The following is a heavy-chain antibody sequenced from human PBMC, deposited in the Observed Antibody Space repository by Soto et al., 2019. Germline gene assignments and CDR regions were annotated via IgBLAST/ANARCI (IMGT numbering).Heavy chain of an antibody. CDR1: GGSISSSSYF. Sequence: QLQLQESGPGLVKPSETLSLTCTVSGGSISSSSYFWGWIRQPPGKGLEWIGSIYYSGSTYYNPSLKRRVTVSVDTSKNQYSLKLSSVTAADTAVYYCARHPSDFWFDPWGQGTLGTVSS. J-gene: IGHJ5*02. V-gene: IGHV4-39*01. CDR3: ARHPSDFWFDP. D-gene: IGHD2-21*02. CDR2: IYYSGST.